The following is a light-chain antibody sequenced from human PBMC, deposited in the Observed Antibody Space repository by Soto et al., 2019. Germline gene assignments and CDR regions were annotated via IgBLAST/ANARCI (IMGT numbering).Light chain of an antibody. CDR1: QSVSSY. CDR3: HQRSNWPLT. V-gene: IGKV3-11*01. CDR2: DVS. J-gene: IGKJ4*01. Sequence: TQSPDTLSLSPGGSATLSCRASQSVSSYLAWYQQRPGQALRLLIYDVSKRATGIPARFSGSGSRTDFTLTITSLEPEDFAIYFCHQRSNWPLTFGGGTKLEIK.